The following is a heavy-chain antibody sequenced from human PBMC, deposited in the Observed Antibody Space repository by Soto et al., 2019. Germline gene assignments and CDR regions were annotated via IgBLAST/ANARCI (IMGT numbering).Heavy chain of an antibody. J-gene: IGHJ2*01. CDR2: INLSDGGT. D-gene: IGHD1-20*01. CDR1: GYTFTNYH. V-gene: IGHV1-46*04. Sequence: QVQLVQSGAEVKKPGASVKVSCKASGYTFTNYHMHWVRQAPGVGLEWMVTINLSDGGTGFTERLPGRVTRTRDTSTSAVDMELSSLRSEDTAVYYCASELTGTAYFDVWGRGTVVTVSS. CDR3: ASELTGTAYFDV.